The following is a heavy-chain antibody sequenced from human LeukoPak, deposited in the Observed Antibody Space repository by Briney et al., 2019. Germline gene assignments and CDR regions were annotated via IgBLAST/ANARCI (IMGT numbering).Heavy chain of an antibody. J-gene: IGHJ4*02. D-gene: IGHD3-3*01. CDR2: TYYRSKWNY. Sequence: SQTLSLTCAISGDSVSSRTAAWYWIRQSPSRGLEWLGRTYYRSKWNYQYADSVRSRLTIKVDTSKNQFSLQLNSVTPEDTALYYCARDPSDDQGLDYWGQGTLVTVSS. V-gene: IGHV6-1*01. CDR3: ARDPSDDQGLDY. CDR1: GDSVSSRTAA.